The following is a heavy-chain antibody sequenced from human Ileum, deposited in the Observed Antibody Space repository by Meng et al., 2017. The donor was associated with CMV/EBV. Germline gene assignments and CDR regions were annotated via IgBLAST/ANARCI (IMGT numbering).Heavy chain of an antibody. Sequence: QVQLQESGPGLGKPSQTLSLSCTVSGASSSSGDYYWSWIRQPPGKGLEWIGYIFFSGNTYYNPSLNNRVIISIDTPRNQFSLKVDSVTAADTAVYYCARFRIAALGNLFDPWGHGTLVTVSS. D-gene: IGHD6-13*01. V-gene: IGHV4-30-4*08. J-gene: IGHJ5*02. CDR1: GASSSSGDYY. CDR2: IFFSGNT. CDR3: ARFRIAALGNLFDP.